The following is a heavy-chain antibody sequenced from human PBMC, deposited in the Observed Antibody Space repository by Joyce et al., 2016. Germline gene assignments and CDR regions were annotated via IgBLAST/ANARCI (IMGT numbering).Heavy chain of an antibody. D-gene: IGHD3-22*01. CDR1: GGSFRGYY. J-gene: IGHJ4*02. CDR2: ISHDGST. V-gene: IGHV4-34*01. Sequence: QVQLQQWGAGLLKPSETLSLTCAVYGGSFRGYYWSWVRPPPGKGLEWVGAISHDGSTNYNPSLKSRVTISVDTSKNQFSLKLRSVTAADTAVYYCARAGYYDSSAYYHGDFDYWGQGTLVTVSS. CDR3: ARAGYYDSSAYYHGDFDY.